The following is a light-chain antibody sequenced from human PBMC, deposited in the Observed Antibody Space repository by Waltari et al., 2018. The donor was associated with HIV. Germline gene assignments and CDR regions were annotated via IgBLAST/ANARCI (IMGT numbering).Light chain of an antibody. V-gene: IGLV2-11*01. CDR1: SSDVGGYDY. CDR2: DVS. Sequence: QSALTQPPSASGSPGQSVTIACTGTSSDVGGYDYVSWYQQHVGKAPKPMIYDVSKRPSGVPDRFSGVKSGNTASLTIFGLQAVDEADYSCCSYAGSYSVVFGGETKLTVL. CDR3: CSYAGSYSVV. J-gene: IGLJ2*01.